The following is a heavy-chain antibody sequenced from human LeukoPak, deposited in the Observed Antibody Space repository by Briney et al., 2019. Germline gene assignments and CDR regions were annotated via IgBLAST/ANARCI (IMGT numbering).Heavy chain of an antibody. CDR1: GYTFTSYG. CDR2: ISAYNGNT. D-gene: IGHD2-2*01. Sequence: VASVKVSCKASGYTFTSYGISWVRQAPGQGLEWMGWISAYNGNTNYAQKLQSRVTMTTDTSTSTAYMELRSLRSDDTAVYYCARDPRDCSSTSCYDAFDIWGQGTMVTVSS. J-gene: IGHJ3*02. CDR3: ARDPRDCSSTSCYDAFDI. V-gene: IGHV1-18*01.